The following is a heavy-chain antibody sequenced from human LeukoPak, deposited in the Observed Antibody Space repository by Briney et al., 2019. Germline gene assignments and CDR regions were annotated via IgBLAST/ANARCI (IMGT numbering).Heavy chain of an antibody. CDR3: ARDLTGTMDV. CDR1: GFTFSSYS. Sequence: GGSLRLSCAASGFTFSSYSMNWVRQAPGKGLEWVSSISSSSSYIYYADSVKGRFTISRDNAKNSLSLQMSSLRAEDTAVYYCARDLTGTMDVWGKGTTVTVSS. CDR2: ISSSSSYI. D-gene: IGHD4-17*01. V-gene: IGHV3-21*01. J-gene: IGHJ6*03.